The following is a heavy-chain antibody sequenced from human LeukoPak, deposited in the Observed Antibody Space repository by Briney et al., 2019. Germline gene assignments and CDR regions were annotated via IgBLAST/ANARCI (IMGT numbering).Heavy chain of an antibody. Sequence: PGGSLRLSCAASGFTFSNAWMNWVRQAPGKELEWVSYISSSFETIYYADSVKGRFTISRDNAKNSLYLQMNSLRGEDTAVYYCARDNLTPYWYFDLWGRGTLVSVSS. J-gene: IGHJ2*01. V-gene: IGHV3-48*01. CDR1: GFTFSNAW. CDR3: ARDNLTPYWYFDL. D-gene: IGHD4-23*01. CDR2: ISSSFETI.